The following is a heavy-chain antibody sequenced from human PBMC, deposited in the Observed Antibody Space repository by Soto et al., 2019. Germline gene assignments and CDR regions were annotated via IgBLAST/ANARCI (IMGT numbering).Heavy chain of an antibody. Sequence: EVQLLESGGGLVQPGGSLRLSCAASGFTFSNYAMSWVRQAPGKGLEWVSGISGSVGSTYYADSLKVRFTISRDNSKNTLYLQMNSLRVEDTAVYYCSKVWRGDDGLSAFDFWGQGTMVTVSS. CDR2: ISGSVGST. CDR1: GFTFSNYA. J-gene: IGHJ3*01. V-gene: IGHV3-23*01. CDR3: SKVWRGDDGLSAFDF. D-gene: IGHD2-8*01.